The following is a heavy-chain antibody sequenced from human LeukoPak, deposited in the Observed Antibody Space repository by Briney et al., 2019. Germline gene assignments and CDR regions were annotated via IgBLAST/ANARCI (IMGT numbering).Heavy chain of an antibody. J-gene: IGHJ4*02. D-gene: IGHD3-3*01. CDR2: ISFDGTSK. Sequence: GGSLRLSCAASGFTFSAYGIHWVRQAPGKGLEWVALISFDGTSKDYTDSVRGRFTISRDNSKNTLYLQMNSLRAEDTAVYYCAKMATYYTGISAFYNYFDFWGRGTLVTVSS. CDR1: GFTFSAYG. CDR3: AKMATYYTGISAFYNYFDF. V-gene: IGHV3-30*18.